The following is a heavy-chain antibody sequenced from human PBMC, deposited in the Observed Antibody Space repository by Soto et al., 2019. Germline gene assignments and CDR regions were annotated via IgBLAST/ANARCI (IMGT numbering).Heavy chain of an antibody. CDR2: ISYDGSNK. CDR3: AKMGGYSGYDDAFDI. J-gene: IGHJ3*02. D-gene: IGHD5-12*01. V-gene: IGHV3-30*18. CDR1: GFTFSSYG. Sequence: GGSLRLSCAASGFTFSSYGMHWVRQAPGKGLEWVAVISYDGSNKYYADSVKGRFTISRDNSKNTLYLQMNSLRAEDTAVYYCAKMGGYSGYDDAFDIWGQGTMVTVSS.